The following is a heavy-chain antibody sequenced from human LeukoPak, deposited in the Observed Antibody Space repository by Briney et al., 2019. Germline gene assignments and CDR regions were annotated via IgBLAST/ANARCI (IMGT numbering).Heavy chain of an antibody. CDR2: ISSSSSYI. V-gene: IGHV3-21*01. J-gene: IGHJ4*02. CDR1: GFTFSSYS. CDR3: ARERADCSGGSCYPYYFDY. Sequence: GGSLSLSCAASGFTFSSYSMNWVRQAPGKGLEWVSSISSSSSYIYYADSVKGRFTISRDNAKNSLYLQMNSLRAEDTAVYYCARERADCSGGSCYPYYFDYWGQGTLVTVSS. D-gene: IGHD2-15*01.